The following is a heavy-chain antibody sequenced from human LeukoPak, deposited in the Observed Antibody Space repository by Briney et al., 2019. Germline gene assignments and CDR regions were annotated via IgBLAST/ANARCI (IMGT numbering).Heavy chain of an antibody. CDR2: IYPGDSDT. V-gene: IGHV5-51*01. Sequence: GESLKISCKGSGYSFTRHWIGWVRQMPGKGLEWMGIIYPGDSDTRYSPSFRGQVTISADKSINTAYLQWSSLRASDTAMYYCALSYYYSSGVPFDPWGQGTLVTVSS. D-gene: IGHD3-10*01. CDR1: GYSFTRHW. CDR3: ALSYYYSSGVPFDP. J-gene: IGHJ5*02.